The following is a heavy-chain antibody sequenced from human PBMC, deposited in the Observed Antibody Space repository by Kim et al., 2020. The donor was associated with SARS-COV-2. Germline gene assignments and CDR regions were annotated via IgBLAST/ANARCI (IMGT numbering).Heavy chain of an antibody. CDR2: ISGSGTNT. CDR3: AKDRGAYSSGWYSGGYYFDY. CDR1: GFTFSCYA. J-gene: IGHJ4*02. Sequence: GGSLRLSCAASGFTFSCYAMSWVRQAPGKGLEWVSAISGSGTNTYYADSVKGRFTISRDNSRNTLYLQMNSLRAEDTAVYYCAKDRGAYSSGWYSGGYYFDYWGQGTLVTVSS. D-gene: IGHD6-19*01. V-gene: IGHV3-23*01.